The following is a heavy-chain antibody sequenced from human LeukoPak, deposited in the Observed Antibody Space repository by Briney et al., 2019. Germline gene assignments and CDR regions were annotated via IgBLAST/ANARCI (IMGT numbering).Heavy chain of an antibody. CDR1: GFTFSSYA. V-gene: IGHV3-23*01. Sequence: GASLRLSCAASGFTFSSYAMSWVRQAPGKGLEWVSAISGSGGSTYYADSVKGRLTISRDNSKNTLYLQMNSLRAEDTAVYYCAKVGLYDYVWGSYRSLGVFDYWGQGTLVTVSS. CDR2: ISGSGGST. J-gene: IGHJ4*02. CDR3: AKVGLYDYVWGSYRSLGVFDY. D-gene: IGHD3-16*02.